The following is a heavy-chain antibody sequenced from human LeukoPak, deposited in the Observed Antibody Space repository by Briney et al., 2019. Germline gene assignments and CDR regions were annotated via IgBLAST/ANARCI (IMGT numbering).Heavy chain of an antibody. Sequence: SETLSLTCAVYGGSFSGYYWSWIRQPPGKGLEWIGEINHSGSTKYNTSLKSRVTISVDTSKNQFSLKLSSVTAADTAVYYCARRVGRWFGERAYYYNYMDVWGKGTTASISS. J-gene: IGHJ6*03. CDR1: GGSFSGYY. D-gene: IGHD3-10*01. V-gene: IGHV4-34*01. CDR3: ARRVGRWFGERAYYYNYMDV. CDR2: INHSGST.